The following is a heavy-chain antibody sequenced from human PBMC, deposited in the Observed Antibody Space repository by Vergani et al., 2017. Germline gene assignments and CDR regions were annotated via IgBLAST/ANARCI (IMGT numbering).Heavy chain of an antibody. J-gene: IGHJ4*02. CDR2: INHSGST. V-gene: IGHV4-34*01. CDR3: ARARVIQLWLRSYYFDY. D-gene: IGHD5-18*01. Sequence: QVQLQQWGAGLLKPSETLSLTCAVYGGSFSGYYWSWIRQPPGKGLEWIGEINHSGSTNYNPSLKSRVTISVYTSKNQFSLKLSSVTAAATAVYYCARARVIQLWLRSYYFDYWGQGTLVTVSS. CDR1: GGSFSGYY.